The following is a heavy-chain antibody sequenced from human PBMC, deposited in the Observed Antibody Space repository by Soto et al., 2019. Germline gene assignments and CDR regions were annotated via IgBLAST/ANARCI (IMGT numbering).Heavy chain of an antibody. Sequence: SETLSLTCTVSGISISNGDYYWNWIRQTPGKGLEWIGYIYNGGPTYYNPSLESRLSLSVDTSGNQFSLRLSSVTAADTAIYYCARSLEYGIPFDKWGQGTLVTVSS. CDR3: ARSLEYGIPFDK. CDR2: IYNGGPT. J-gene: IGHJ4*02. CDR1: GISISNGDYY. D-gene: IGHD2-8*01. V-gene: IGHV4-30-4*01.